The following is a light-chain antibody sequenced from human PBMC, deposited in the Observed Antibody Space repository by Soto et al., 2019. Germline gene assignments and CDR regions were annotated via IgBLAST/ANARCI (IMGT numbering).Light chain of an antibody. CDR1: QGVTTN. Sequence: EIIMTQSPCTLSVSAGERATLSWRAAQGVTTNFAWYQQKYGQSPRLLIYDVSNRATGVPARFSGSGYETDFTLTISGLRSEDSAVYFCQQYNNWPFSFGQGTRLEI. V-gene: IGKV3-15*01. J-gene: IGKJ5*01. CDR2: DVS. CDR3: QQYNNWPFS.